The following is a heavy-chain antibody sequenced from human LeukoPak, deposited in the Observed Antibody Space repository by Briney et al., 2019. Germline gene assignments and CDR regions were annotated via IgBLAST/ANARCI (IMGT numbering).Heavy chain of an antibody. Sequence: ASVKVSCKASGYTFTDYYMHWLRQAPGQGLEWMGWINPNSGGTNYAQKFQGRVTMTRDTSISTAYMELSGLRSDDTAMYYCARAGDSSNWYSDYWGQGTLVTVSS. D-gene: IGHD3-22*01. CDR3: ARAGDSSNWYSDY. CDR1: GYTFTDYY. CDR2: INPNSGGT. V-gene: IGHV1-2*02. J-gene: IGHJ4*02.